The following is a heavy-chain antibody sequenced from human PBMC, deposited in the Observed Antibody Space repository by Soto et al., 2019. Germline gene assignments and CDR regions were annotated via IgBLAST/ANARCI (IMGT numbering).Heavy chain of an antibody. J-gene: IGHJ1*01. Sequence: QVQLVQSGAEVKKPGSSVKVSCKASGGTFSSYAISWVRQAPGQGLEWMGGIIPIFGTANYAQKSQGRVTITGDESTSISYLELSSLRAEDAAVYFCARGGQWLLAEYFQHWGKGTLVIVSS. CDR2: IIPIFGTA. CDR3: ARGGQWLLAEYFQH. V-gene: IGHV1-69*01. CDR1: GGTFSSYA. D-gene: IGHD6-19*01.